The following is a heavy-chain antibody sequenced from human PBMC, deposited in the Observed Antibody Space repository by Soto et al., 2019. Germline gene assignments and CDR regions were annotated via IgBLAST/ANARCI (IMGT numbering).Heavy chain of an antibody. J-gene: IGHJ4*01. Sequence: QVKLVEFGGAVVQSGRSLRLSCTASSFRFSAYGMHWVRQAPGKGLEWVALISDDGKTQFFTESVEGRFTISRDNSRNTLYLQMNRLGPEDTAVYYCGEGGYKTGWPPFDHWGHGTRVTVSS. CDR3: GEGGYKTGWPPFDH. D-gene: IGHD6-19*01. CDR1: SFRFSAYG. V-gene: IGHV3-30*18. CDR2: ISDDGKTQ.